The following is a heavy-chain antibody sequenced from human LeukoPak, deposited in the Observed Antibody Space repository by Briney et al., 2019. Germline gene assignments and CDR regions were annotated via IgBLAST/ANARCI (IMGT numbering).Heavy chain of an antibody. CDR3: ARQSGFPTVVTRFDY. J-gene: IGHJ4*02. D-gene: IGHD4-23*01. CDR2: VSYSGST. V-gene: IGHV4-59*08. Sequence: PSETLSLTCTVSGGSINSYYWSWIRQPPGNGLEWIGSVSYSGSTYHNPSLKSRVTTSVDTSNNQFSLKLNSVTAADTAVYYCARQSGFPTVVTRFDYWGQGTLVTVSS. CDR1: GGSINSYY.